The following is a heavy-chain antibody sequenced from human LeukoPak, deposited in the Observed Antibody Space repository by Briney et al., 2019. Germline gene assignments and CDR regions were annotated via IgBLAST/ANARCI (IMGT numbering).Heavy chain of an antibody. CDR1: GGSISSSSYY. Sequence: SETLSLTCTVSGGSISSSSYYWGWIRQPPGKGLEWIGSIYYSGSTYYNPSLKIRVTISVDTSKNQSSLKLSSVPAADTAVYYCARHVGSEQRLVPFDYWGQGTLVTVSS. J-gene: IGHJ4*02. CDR3: ARHVGSEQRLVPFDY. D-gene: IGHD6-19*01. V-gene: IGHV4-39*01. CDR2: IYYSGST.